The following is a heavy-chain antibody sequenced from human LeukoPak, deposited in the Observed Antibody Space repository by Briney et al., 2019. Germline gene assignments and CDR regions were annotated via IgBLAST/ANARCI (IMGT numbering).Heavy chain of an antibody. Sequence: PVGSLRLSCAASGFTFSSYWMHWVRQAPGKGLVWVSRINSDGSSTSYADSVKGRFTISRDNSKNTLYLQMNSLRAEDTAVYYCAREKGSGRRAYFDYWGQGTLVTVSS. D-gene: IGHD1-26*01. CDR2: INSDGSST. V-gene: IGHV3-74*01. CDR3: AREKGSGRRAYFDY. J-gene: IGHJ4*02. CDR1: GFTFSSYW.